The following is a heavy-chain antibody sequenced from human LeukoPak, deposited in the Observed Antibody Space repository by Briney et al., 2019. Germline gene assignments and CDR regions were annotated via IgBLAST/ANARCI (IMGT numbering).Heavy chain of an antibody. V-gene: IGHV3-21*01. CDR3: ASGRGY. D-gene: IGHD1-26*01. J-gene: IGHJ4*02. CDR2: IRSSASNI. Sequence: GGSPRLSCAASGFPFNTFTMNWVRQAPGKGLEWVSSIRSSASNIYYADSVKGRFTISRDNAKNSLYLQMNSLRVEDTAVYYCASGRGYWGQGTLVTVSS. CDR1: GFPFNTFT.